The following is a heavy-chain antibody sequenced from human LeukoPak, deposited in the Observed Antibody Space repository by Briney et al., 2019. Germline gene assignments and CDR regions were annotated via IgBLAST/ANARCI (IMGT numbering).Heavy chain of an antibody. CDR2: ISSSSSYI. CDR1: GFTFSSYS. V-gene: IGHV3-21*01. CDR3: ARAMTGVLYGSGSF. D-gene: IGHD3-10*01. J-gene: IGHJ4*02. Sequence: GGSLRLSCAASGFTFSSYSMNWVRQAPGKGLEWVSSISSSSSYIYYADSVKGRLTISRDNAKNSLYLQMNSLRAEDTAVYHCARAMTGVLYGSGSFWGQGTLVTVSS.